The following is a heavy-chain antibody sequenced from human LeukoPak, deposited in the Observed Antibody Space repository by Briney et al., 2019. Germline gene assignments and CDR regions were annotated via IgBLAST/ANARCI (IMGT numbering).Heavy chain of an antibody. CDR2: IYYSGST. CDR3: ARDLRSGYYYVGFDY. J-gene: IGHJ4*02. Sequence: SETLSLTCTVSGGSISSYYWSWIRQPPGKGLEWIGYIYYSGSTNYNPSLKSRVTISVDTSKNQFSLKLSSVTAADTAVYYCARDLRSGYYYVGFDYWGQGTLVTVSS. CDR1: GGSISSYY. V-gene: IGHV4-59*01. D-gene: IGHD3-22*01.